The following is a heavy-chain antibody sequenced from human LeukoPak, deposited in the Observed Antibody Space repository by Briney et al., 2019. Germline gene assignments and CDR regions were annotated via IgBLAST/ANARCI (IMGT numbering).Heavy chain of an antibody. J-gene: IGHJ6*03. D-gene: IGHD6-13*01. CDR2: LSYDGNHK. CDR1: GFSFSSYD. CDR3: AKVTIAAVGVYYYYMDV. Sequence: GGSLRLSCAASGFSFSSYDMHWVRQAPGKGLEWVAGLSYDGNHKYSADSVKGRFTISRDNSKNTLHLQMISLRAEDTAVYYCAKVTIAAVGVYYYYMDVWGKGTTVTVSS. V-gene: IGHV3-30*18.